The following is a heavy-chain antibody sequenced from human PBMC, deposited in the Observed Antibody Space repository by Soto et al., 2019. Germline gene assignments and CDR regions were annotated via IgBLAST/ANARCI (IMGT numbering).Heavy chain of an antibody. V-gene: IGHV1-18*01. Sequence: ASVKVSCKASGYIFSSYGISWVRQAPGQGLEWMGWFSAYNGNTNYPQKLQGRVTMTTDTSTSTAYMELRSLRSDDTAMYYCARDHLVRGSCCDFWGQGTLVTVSS. CDR2: FSAYNGNT. CDR1: GYIFSSYG. J-gene: IGHJ4*02. CDR3: ARDHLVRGSCCDF. D-gene: IGHD2-15*01.